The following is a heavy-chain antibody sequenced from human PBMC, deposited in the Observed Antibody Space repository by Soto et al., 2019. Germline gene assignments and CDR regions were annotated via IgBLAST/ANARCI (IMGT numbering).Heavy chain of an antibody. CDR3: TRDRITMVRGVNFKKVAYYMDV. J-gene: IGHJ6*03. CDR1: GFTFGDYA. D-gene: IGHD3-10*01. V-gene: IGHV3-49*03. CDR2: IRSKAYGGTT. Sequence: PGGSLRLSCTASGFTFGDYAMSWFRQAPWKGLEWVGFIRSKAYGGTTEYAASVKGRFTISRDDSKSIAYLQMNSLKTEDTAVYYCTRDRITMVRGVNFKKVAYYMDVWGKGTTVTVSS.